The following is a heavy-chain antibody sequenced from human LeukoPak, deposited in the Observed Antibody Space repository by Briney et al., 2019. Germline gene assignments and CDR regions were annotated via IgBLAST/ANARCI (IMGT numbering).Heavy chain of an antibody. V-gene: IGHV3-7*03. CDR1: GFTFSSYW. D-gene: IGHD1-26*01. Sequence: PGGSLRLSCAASGFTFSSYWMSWVRQAPGKGLEWVANIKQDGSEKYYVDSVKGRFTISRDNAKNSLYLQMNSLRADDTAIYYCSKEGSGSYYYMDVWGKGTTVTVSS. CDR3: SKEGSGSYYYMDV. J-gene: IGHJ6*03. CDR2: IKQDGSEK.